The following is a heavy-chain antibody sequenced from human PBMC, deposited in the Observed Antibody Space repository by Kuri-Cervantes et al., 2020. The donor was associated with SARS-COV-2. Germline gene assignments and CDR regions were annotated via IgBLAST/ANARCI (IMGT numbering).Heavy chain of an antibody. CDR2: IYYSGST. V-gene: IGHV4-61*01. D-gene: IGHD3-3*01. CDR3: ARDRATIFGVVTPSWYFDL. CDR1: GGSASSGSYY. J-gene: IGHJ2*01. Sequence: GSLRLSCTVSGGSASSGSYYWSWIRQPPGKGLEWIGYIYYSGSTNYNPSLKSRVTISVDTSKNQFSLKLSSVTAADTAVYYCARDRATIFGVVTPSWYFDLWGRGTLVTVSS.